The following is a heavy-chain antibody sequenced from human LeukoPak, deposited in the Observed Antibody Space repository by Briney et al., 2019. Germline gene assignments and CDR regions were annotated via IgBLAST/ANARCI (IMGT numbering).Heavy chain of an antibody. V-gene: IGHV3-64*01. D-gene: IGHD6-19*01. CDR2: ICSNGGST. CDR1: GFTFSSYA. J-gene: IGHJ6*03. CDR3: ARATGYSSGWYRDYYYYYYMDV. Sequence: PGGSLRLSCAASGFTFSSYAMHWVRQDPGKGLECVSAICSNGGSTYYANSVKGRFTISRDNSKNTLYLQMGSLRAEDMAVYYCARATGYSSGWYRDYYYYYYMDVWGKGTTVTVSS.